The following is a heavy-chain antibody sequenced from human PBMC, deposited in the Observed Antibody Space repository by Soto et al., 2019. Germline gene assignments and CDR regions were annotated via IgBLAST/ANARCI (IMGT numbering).Heavy chain of an antibody. J-gene: IGHJ4*02. Sequence: EVQMLQTGGGLVQTGGSLRLSCAASGFTFSGYAMSWVRQAPGRGLEWVSAISSSGDTTYYAGPLKGRFTISRDNSKSTLYLQMNSLRAEDTAVYYCAKDLRGDELVRDYWGQGALVTVSS. CDR1: GFTFSGYA. CDR2: ISSSGDTT. D-gene: IGHD2-21*01. V-gene: IGHV3-23*01. CDR3: AKDLRGDELVRDY.